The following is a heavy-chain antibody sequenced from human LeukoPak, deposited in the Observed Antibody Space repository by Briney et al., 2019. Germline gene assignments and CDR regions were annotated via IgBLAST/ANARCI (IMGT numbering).Heavy chain of an antibody. CDR2: IKQDGSEK. CDR3: ARVGGRYSPLGY. Sequence: GGSLRLSCAASGFTFSSYWMSWVRQAPGKGLEWVANIKQDGSEKYYVDSVKGRFTISRDNDKNSLFLQMTSLRAEDTAVYYCARVGGRYSPLGYWGQGTLVTVSS. CDR1: GFTFSSYW. J-gene: IGHJ4*02. V-gene: IGHV3-7*01. D-gene: IGHD3-16*02.